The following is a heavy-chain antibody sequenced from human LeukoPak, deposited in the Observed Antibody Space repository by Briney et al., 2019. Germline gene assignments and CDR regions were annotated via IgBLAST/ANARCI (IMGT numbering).Heavy chain of an antibody. V-gene: IGHV1-69*05. CDR2: IIPIFGTA. J-gene: IGHJ4*02. CDR3: ARGNTIFGVAHPFDY. CDR1: GGTFSSYA. D-gene: IGHD3-3*01. Sequence: ASVKVSCKASGGTFSSYAISWVRQAPGQGLEWMGGIIPIFGTANYAQKFQGRVTITTDESTSTAYMELSSLRSEDTAVYYCARGNTIFGVAHPFDYWGQGTLVTVSS.